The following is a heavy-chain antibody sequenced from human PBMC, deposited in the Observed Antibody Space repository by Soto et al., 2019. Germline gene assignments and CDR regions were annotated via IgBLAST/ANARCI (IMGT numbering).Heavy chain of an antibody. D-gene: IGHD3-22*01. Sequence: EVQLLESGGGLVQPGGSLRLSCAASGFTFSSYAMSWGRQAPGKGLEWVSAISGSGGSTYYADSVKGRFTISRDNSKNTLSLQMNSLRAEDTAVYYCAKDRFRDYYDTSASWFDPWGQGTLVTVSS. V-gene: IGHV3-23*01. CDR2: ISGSGGST. CDR1: GFTFSSYA. J-gene: IGHJ5*02. CDR3: AKDRFRDYYDTSASWFDP.